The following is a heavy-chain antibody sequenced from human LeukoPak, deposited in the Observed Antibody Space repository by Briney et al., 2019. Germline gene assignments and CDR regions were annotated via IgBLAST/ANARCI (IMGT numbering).Heavy chain of an antibody. CDR3: ARGRYCSSTSCLFYGDY. CDR1: GYTFTGYY. Sequence: ASVKVSCKASGYTFTGYYMHWVRQAPGQGLEWMGWINPNSGGTNYAQKFQGRVTMTRDTSISTAYMELSRLRSDDTAVYYCARGRYCSSTSCLFYGDYWGQGTLVTVSS. CDR2: INPNSGGT. D-gene: IGHD2-2*01. J-gene: IGHJ4*02. V-gene: IGHV1-2*02.